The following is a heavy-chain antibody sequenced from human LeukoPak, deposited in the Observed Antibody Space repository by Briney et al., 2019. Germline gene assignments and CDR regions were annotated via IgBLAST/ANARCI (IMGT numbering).Heavy chain of an antibody. CDR3: ARDPSNDAFDI. V-gene: IGHV3-74*01. CDR1: GFSINKYW. Sequence: GGSLRLSCEVSGFSINKYWMHWVRQAPGKGLVWVSIISNDGTATRYADSVKGRFTISRDDAKNTLYLQMNSLRVEDTAVYYCARDPSNDAFDIWGQGTVVTVSS. CDR2: ISNDGTAT. D-gene: IGHD6-6*01. J-gene: IGHJ3*02.